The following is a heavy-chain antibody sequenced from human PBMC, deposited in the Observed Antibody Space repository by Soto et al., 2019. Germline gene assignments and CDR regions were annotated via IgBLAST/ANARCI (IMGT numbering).Heavy chain of an antibody. V-gene: IGHV4-59*08. Sequence: SETLSLTCTVSGGSISSYYWSWIRQPPGKGLEWIGYIYYSGSTNYNPSLKSRVTISVDTSKNQFSLKLSSVTAADTGVYYCARHGGRYYYYYMDVWGKGTTVTVSS. J-gene: IGHJ6*03. CDR3: ARHGGRYYYYYMDV. CDR1: GGSISSYY. CDR2: IYYSGST. D-gene: IGHD2-15*01.